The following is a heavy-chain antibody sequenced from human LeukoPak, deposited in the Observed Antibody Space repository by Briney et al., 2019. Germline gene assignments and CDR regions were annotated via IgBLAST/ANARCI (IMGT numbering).Heavy chain of an antibody. CDR1: GFSFGDYG. J-gene: IGHJ4*02. V-gene: IGHV3-49*03. Sequence: GGSLRLSCTGPGFSFGDYGMNWFRQAPGKGLEWVGFIRTKAHGGTTEYAASVKGRFTISRDDSRSIAYLQMNSLKTGDTAVYYCSREIDYWGQGTPVTVSS. CDR3: SREIDY. CDR2: IRTKAHGGTT.